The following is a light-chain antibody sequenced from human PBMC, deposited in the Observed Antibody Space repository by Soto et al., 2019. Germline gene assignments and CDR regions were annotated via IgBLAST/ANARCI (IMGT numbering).Light chain of an antibody. CDR1: SSDVGSYNL. CDR2: EGS. Sequence: QSALTQPASVSGSPGQSITISCTGTSSDVGSYNLVSWYQQHPGKAPKLMIYEGSKRPSGVSNRFSGSKSGNTASLTISGLQAEDEADYYCCSYTSTRTYVFGTGTQLTVL. J-gene: IGLJ1*01. CDR3: CSYTSTRTYV. V-gene: IGLV2-23*01.